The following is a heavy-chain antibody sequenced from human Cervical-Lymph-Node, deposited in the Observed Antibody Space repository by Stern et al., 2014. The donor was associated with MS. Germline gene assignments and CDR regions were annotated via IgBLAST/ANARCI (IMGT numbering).Heavy chain of an antibody. CDR3: ARGRGGNYRYYFDY. V-gene: IGHV3-21*01. CDR2: ISSGGSYI. J-gene: IGHJ4*02. CDR1: GFTFSSYS. Sequence: VQLGQSGGGLVKPGGSLRLSCAASGFTFSSYSMNWVRQAPGKGLEWVASISSGGSYIYYADSLKGRFPISRDNAKNSLYLQMNSLRAEDTAVYYCARGRGGNYRYYFDYWGQGTLVTVSS. D-gene: IGHD4-23*01.